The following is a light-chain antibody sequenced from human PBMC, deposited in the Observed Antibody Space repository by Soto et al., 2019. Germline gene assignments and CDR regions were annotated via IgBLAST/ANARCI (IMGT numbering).Light chain of an antibody. V-gene: IGKV3-20*01. CDR2: GAS. CDR3: QQYGSSPDT. Sequence: EIVLTQSPGTLSLSPGERATLSCRASQSVSSSYLAWYQQKPGQAPRLLIYGASSRATGIPDRFSGSWSGTDFTLTISRLEPEDFAVYYCQQYGSSPDTFGQGTNLEIK. CDR1: QSVSSSY. J-gene: IGKJ2*01.